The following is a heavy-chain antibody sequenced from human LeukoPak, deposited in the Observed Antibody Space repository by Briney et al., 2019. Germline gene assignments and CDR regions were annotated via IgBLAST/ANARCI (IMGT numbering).Heavy chain of an antibody. D-gene: IGHD3-16*01. Sequence: GGSLRLSCAASGFIFKDYWMIWVRQAPGKGLEWVANIKQDGSEKYYVDSVKGRFTISRDNAKNSLYLEMNTLRAEDTAMYYCAKDAQPRSRWFDPWGQGTLVTVSS. CDR2: IKQDGSEK. V-gene: IGHV3-7*03. J-gene: IGHJ5*02. CDR3: AKDAQPRSRWFDP. CDR1: GFIFKDYW.